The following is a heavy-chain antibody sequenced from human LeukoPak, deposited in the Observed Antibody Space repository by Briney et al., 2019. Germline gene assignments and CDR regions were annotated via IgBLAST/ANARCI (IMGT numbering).Heavy chain of an antibody. J-gene: IGHJ4*02. CDR2: ISSSGGST. V-gene: IGHV3-23*01. D-gene: IGHD6-13*01. CDR3: AKVVAAAGPVDY. Sequence: AGSLRLSCAASGFTFSSYAMSWVRQAPGKGLEWVSVISSSGGSTYYADSVQGRVTISRDNSKNTLYLQMNSLRAEDTAVYYCAKVVAAAGPVDYWGEGTLVTVSS. CDR1: GFTFSSYA.